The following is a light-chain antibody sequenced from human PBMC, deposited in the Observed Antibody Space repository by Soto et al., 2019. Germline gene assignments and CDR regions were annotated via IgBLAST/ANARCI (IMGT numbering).Light chain of an antibody. V-gene: IGLV2-14*01. CDR2: VVT. CDR1: SSDIGAYDY. CDR3: SSHTTSNTWV. Sequence: QSVLTQPASVSGSPGQSISISCTGTSSDIGAYDYVSWHQQYPGKAPKLIIFVVTHRPSGISDRFSASKSGNTASLAISGLQAEDEADYYCSSHTTSNTWVFGGGTKLTVL. J-gene: IGLJ3*02.